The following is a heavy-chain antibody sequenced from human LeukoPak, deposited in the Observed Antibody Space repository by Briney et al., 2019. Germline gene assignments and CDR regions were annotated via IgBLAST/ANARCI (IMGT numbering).Heavy chain of an antibody. Sequence: GGSLRLSCAASGFSFYDYVMRGGRRAPGGGVEGGSGLNWNGGSTDYADSVKGRFTISRDNAKSSLYLNMNSLTAEDTALYYCARDWFTRLRELSTDRAFDYWGEGALVTVSP. CDR2: LNWNGGST. J-gene: IGHJ4*02. CDR1: GFSFYDYV. D-gene: IGHD3-16*02. CDR3: ARDWFTRLRELSTDRAFDY. V-gene: IGHV3-20*04.